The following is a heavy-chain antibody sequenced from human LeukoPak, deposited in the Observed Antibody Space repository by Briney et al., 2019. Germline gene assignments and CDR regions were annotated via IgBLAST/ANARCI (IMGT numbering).Heavy chain of an antibody. V-gene: IGHV4-34*01. CDR1: GGSFGGYF. CDR2: VNHSGST. J-gene: IGHJ4*02. D-gene: IGHD3-22*01. Sequence: SETLSLTCSAYGGSFGGYFWSWIRQPPGEGLEWIGEVNHSGSTNYNPSLKSHFTISVDPSKNQSSLKLSSVTAADTAVYYCARATYYYDSSGYYYFDYWGQGTLVTVSS. CDR3: ARATYYYDSSGYYYFDY.